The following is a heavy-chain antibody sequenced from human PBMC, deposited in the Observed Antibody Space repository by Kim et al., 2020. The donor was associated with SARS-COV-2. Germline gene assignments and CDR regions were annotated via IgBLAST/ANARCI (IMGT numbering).Heavy chain of an antibody. CDR2: IKSKPDGGTT. D-gene: IGHD4-17*01. J-gene: IGHJ6*02. CDR3: TTGSPDYGDYTTHYYYYYGMDV. V-gene: IGHV3-15*01. Sequence: GGSLRLSCAASGFTFSNAWMSWVRQAPGKGLEWVGRIKSKPDGGTTDYAAPVKGRFTISRDDSKNTLYLQMNSLKTEDTAVYYCTTGSPDYGDYTTHYYYYYGMDVWGQGTTVTVSS. CDR1: GFTFSNAW.